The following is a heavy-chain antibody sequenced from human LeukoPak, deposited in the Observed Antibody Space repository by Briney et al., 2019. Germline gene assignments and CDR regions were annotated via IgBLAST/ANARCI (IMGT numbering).Heavy chain of an antibody. CDR1: GGSISSSSYY. CDR3: ARHFGLLNSYYDYVWGSYRLPPFDY. D-gene: IGHD3-16*02. J-gene: IGHJ4*02. Sequence: SETLSLTCTVSGGSISSSSYYWGWIRQPPGKGLEWIGSIYYSGSTYYNPSLKSRVTISVDTSKNQFSLKLSSVTAADTAVYYCARHFGLLNSYYDYVWGSYRLPPFDYWGQGTLVTVSS. CDR2: IYYSGST. V-gene: IGHV4-39*01.